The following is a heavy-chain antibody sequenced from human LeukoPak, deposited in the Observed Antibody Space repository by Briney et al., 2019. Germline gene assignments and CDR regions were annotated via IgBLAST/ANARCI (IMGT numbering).Heavy chain of an antibody. V-gene: IGHV4-38-2*02. Sequence: PSETLSPTCTVSGYSISSGYYWGWIRQPPGKGLEWIGSIYHSGSTYYNPSLKSRVTISVDTSKNQFSLKLSSVTAADTAVYYCARVGITMVRGARSHFDYWGQGTLVTVSS. CDR3: ARVGITMVRGARSHFDY. D-gene: IGHD3-10*01. CDR1: GYSISSGYY. CDR2: IYHSGST. J-gene: IGHJ4*02.